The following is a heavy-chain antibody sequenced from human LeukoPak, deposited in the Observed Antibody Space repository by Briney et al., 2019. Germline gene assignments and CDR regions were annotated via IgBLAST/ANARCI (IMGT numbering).Heavy chain of an antibody. CDR2: ISSSSSYI. D-gene: IGHD2-15*01. CDR3: ARDGSGGSWGSMGWFDP. V-gene: IGHV3-21*01. J-gene: IGHJ5*02. CDR1: GFTFSSYS. Sequence: PGGSLRLSCAASGFTFSSYSMNWVRQAPGKGLEWVSSISSSSSYIYYADSVKGRFTISRDNAKNSLYLQMNSLRAEDTAVYYCARDGSGGSWGSMGWFDPWGQGTLVTVSS.